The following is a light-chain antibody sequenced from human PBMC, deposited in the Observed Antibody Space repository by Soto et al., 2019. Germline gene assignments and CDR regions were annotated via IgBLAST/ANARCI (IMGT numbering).Light chain of an antibody. J-gene: IGKJ4*01. CDR2: GAS. CDR3: QQYGSSPLT. V-gene: IGKV3-20*01. CDR1: QSVSSSY. Sequence: EIVLTQSPGTLSLSPGERATLSCRASQSVSSSYLAWYQQKPGQAPRLLIYGASSRATGIPDRFSGSGSGTDVTITISRLEPEDFAGYYCQQYGSSPLTFGGGTKVEIK.